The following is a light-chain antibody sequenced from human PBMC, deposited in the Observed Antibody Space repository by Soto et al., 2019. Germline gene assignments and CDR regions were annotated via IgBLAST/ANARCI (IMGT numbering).Light chain of an antibody. V-gene: IGLV2-14*01. CDR3: SSYVTTSTLGV. J-gene: IGLJ3*02. Sequence: QSVLTQPASVSGSPGQSITISCTGASSDIAGYNFISWYQQHPGKAPKLIIYEVSHRPSGVSDRFSGSNSGNTASLTISGLQAEDEADYYCSSYVTTSTLGVFGGGTKVTVL. CDR2: EVS. CDR1: SSDIAGYNF.